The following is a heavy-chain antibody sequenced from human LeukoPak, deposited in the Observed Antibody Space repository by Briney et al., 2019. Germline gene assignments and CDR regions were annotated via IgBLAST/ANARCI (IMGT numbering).Heavy chain of an antibody. J-gene: IGHJ3*02. CDR1: GGSISSGGYY. Sequence: SETLSLTCTVSGGSISSGGYYWSWIRQHPGKGLEWIGYIYYSGSTYYNPSLRSRVTISVDTSKNQFSLKLSSVTAADTAVYFCARRRVVVASTDGASGAFEIWGQGTMVTVSS. CDR3: ARRRVVVASTDGASGAFEI. V-gene: IGHV4-31*03. CDR2: IYYSGST. D-gene: IGHD2-15*01.